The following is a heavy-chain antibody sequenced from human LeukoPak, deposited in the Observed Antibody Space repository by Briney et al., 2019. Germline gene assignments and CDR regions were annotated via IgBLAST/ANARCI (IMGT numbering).Heavy chain of an antibody. CDR2: LHYTGST. D-gene: IGHD5-18*01. V-gene: IGHV4-30-4*07. Sequence: PSETLPLTCAVSGASISSGSYSWSWIRQPPGKGLEWIGSLHYTGSTYYSPSLKSRVTISADTSKNQFSLRLNSVTAADTAVYYCARVFWASGYSYGLYYYYYMDVWGKGTTVTVSS. J-gene: IGHJ6*03. CDR1: GASISSGSYS. CDR3: ARVFWASGYSYGLYYYYYMDV.